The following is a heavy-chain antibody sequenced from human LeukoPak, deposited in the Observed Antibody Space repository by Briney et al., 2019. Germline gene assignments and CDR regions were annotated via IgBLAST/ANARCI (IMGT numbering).Heavy chain of an antibody. CDR3: AKDIWRGSYYDSSGQFDY. CDR1: GFTFSTSW. D-gene: IGHD3-22*01. J-gene: IGHJ4*02. V-gene: IGHV3-9*01. Sequence: GGSLRLSCAASGFTFSTSWMHWVRQAPGKGLEWVSGISWNSGSIGYADSVKGRFTISRDNAKNSLYLQMNSLRAEDTALYYCAKDIWRGSYYDSSGQFDYWGQGTLVTVSS. CDR2: ISWNSGSI.